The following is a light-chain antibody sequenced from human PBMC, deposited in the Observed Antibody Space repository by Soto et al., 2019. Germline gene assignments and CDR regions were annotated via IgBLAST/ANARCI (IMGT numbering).Light chain of an antibody. V-gene: IGLV2-14*01. CDR3: SSYTSTNTVL. J-gene: IGLJ2*01. CDR1: SSDVGGYKY. CDR2: EVI. Sequence: QSALTQPASVSGSPGQSITISCTGTSSDVGGYKYVSWYQQHPGKVPKLMIYEVINRPSGVSNRFSGSKSGNTASLTISGLQAEDEADYYCSSYTSTNTVLFGGGTKLTVL.